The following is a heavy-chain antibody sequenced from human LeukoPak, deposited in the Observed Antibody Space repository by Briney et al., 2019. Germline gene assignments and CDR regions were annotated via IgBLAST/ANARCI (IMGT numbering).Heavy chain of an antibody. CDR1: GFTFSSYW. Sequence: GGSLRLSCAASGFTFSSYWMTWVRQAPGKGLERVANIKEDGTEKNYVDSVKGRFTISRDNAKNSLYLQMNSLRPEDTAVYYCTRARYSDYWGQGTLVTVSS. J-gene: IGHJ4*02. D-gene: IGHD1-26*01. CDR2: IKEDGTEK. V-gene: IGHV3-7*01. CDR3: TRARYSDY.